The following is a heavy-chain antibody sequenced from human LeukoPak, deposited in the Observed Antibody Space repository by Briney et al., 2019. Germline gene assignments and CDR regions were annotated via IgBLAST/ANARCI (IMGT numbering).Heavy chain of an antibody. CDR2: IYSDNT. V-gene: IGHV3-53*01. CDR3: VPLSIAAGSD. D-gene: IGHD6-13*01. CDR1: GFTVSSNS. J-gene: IGHJ4*02. Sequence: GGSLRLSCTVSGFTVSSNSMSWVRQAPGKGLEWVSFIYSDNTHYADSVKGRFTISRDNAKNSLYLQMNSLRAEDTAVYYCVPLSIAAGSDWGQGTLVTVSS.